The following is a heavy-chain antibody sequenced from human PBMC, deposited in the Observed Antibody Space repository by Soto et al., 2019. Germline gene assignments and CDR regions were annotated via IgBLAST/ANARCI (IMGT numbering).Heavy chain of an antibody. CDR2: IGHLATT. V-gene: IGHV4-30-2*06. D-gene: IGHD2-15*01. J-gene: IGHJ4*02. CDR1: RIALTYGRYS. CDR3: ARGGGYDSFDY. Sequence: SVSLLLPCCVSRIALTYGRYSWRWIRQSPEKGLDWLCYIGHLATTYYNPSFKSRLSLSMDRTRNQFSLILSSMTAADKAVYYCARGGGYDSFDYWGQGIQVTVSS.